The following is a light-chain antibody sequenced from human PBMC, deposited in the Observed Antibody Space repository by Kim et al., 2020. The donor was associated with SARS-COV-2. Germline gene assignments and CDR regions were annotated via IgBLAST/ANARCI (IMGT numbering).Light chain of an antibody. CDR2: RDT. V-gene: IGLV3-9*01. CDR3: QVWASSTVV. CDR1: NIGSIN. Sequence: SVALGQTDRITGGGKNIGSINVQWFKKKPGQAPVLLIYRDTNRPSGIPERFSGSNSGNTATLTISRAQAGDEADYYCQVWASSTVVFGGGTQLTVL. J-gene: IGLJ3*02.